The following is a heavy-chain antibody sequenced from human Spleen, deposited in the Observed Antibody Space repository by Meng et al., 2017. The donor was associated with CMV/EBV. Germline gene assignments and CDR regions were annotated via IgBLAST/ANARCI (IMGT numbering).Heavy chain of an antibody. CDR3: AGHQFLEWLCFDY. V-gene: IGHV3-74*01. CDR1: GFTFSSYG. CDR2: INSDGSST. J-gene: IGHJ4*02. Sequence: GGSLRLSCAASGFTFSSYGMHWVRQAPGKGLVWVSRINSDGSSTSYADSVKGRFTISRDNAKNTLYLQMNSLRAEDTAVYYCAGHQFLEWLCFDYWGQGTLVTVSS. D-gene: IGHD3-3*01.